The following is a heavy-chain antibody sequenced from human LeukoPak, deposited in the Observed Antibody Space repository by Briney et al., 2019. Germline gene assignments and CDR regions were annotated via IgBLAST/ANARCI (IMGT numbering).Heavy chain of an antibody. D-gene: IGHD3-10*01. CDR1: GCTFSSYA. Sequence: GGSLRLSCAASGCTFSSYAMSWVRQAPGKGLEWVSAISGSGGSTYYADSVKGRFTISRDNSKNTLYLQMNSLRAEDTAVYYCAKSPLLWFGESPYYFDYWGQGTLVTVSS. CDR3: AKSPLLWFGESPYYFDY. V-gene: IGHV3-23*01. J-gene: IGHJ4*02. CDR2: ISGSGGST.